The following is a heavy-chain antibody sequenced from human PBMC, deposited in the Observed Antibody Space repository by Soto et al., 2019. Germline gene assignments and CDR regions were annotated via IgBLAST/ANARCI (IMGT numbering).Heavy chain of an antibody. CDR2: ISWNSGSI. D-gene: IGHD3-16*01. CDR1: GFTFDDYA. V-gene: IGHV3-9*01. Sequence: GGSLRLSCAASGFTFDDYAMHWVRQAPGKGLEWVSGISWNSGSIGYADSVKGRFTISRDNAKNSLYLQMNSLRAEDTALYYCAKDWGALGYYYYYGMDVWGQGTTVTVSS. CDR3: AKDWGALGYYYYYGMDV. J-gene: IGHJ6*02.